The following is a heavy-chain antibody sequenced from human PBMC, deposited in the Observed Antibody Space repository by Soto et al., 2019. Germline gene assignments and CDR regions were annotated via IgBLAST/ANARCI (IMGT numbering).Heavy chain of an antibody. J-gene: IGHJ6*02. CDR2: IVVGSGNT. V-gene: IGHV1-58*01. CDR1: GFTFTSSA. CDR3: AASSGYYYGQNGYYYGMDV. D-gene: IGHD3-22*01. Sequence: GASVKVSCKASGFTFTSSAVQWVRQARGQRLEWIGWIVVGSGNTNYAQKFQERVTITRDMSTSTAYMELSSLRSEDTAVYYCAASSGYYYGQNGYYYGMDVWGQGTTVTVSS.